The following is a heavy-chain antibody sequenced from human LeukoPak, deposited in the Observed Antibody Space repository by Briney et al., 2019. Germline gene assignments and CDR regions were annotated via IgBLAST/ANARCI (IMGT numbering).Heavy chain of an antibody. CDR1: GFTFSSYA. CDR3: ARDWIAARYAFDI. J-gene: IGHJ3*02. V-gene: IGHV3-23*01. D-gene: IGHD6-6*01. Sequence: PGGSLRLSCAASGFTFSSYAMSWVRQAPRKGLEWVSGISGSGGSTYYADSVKGRFTISRDNSKNTLYLQMNSLRAEDTAVYYCARDWIAARYAFDIWGQGTMVTVSS. CDR2: ISGSGGST.